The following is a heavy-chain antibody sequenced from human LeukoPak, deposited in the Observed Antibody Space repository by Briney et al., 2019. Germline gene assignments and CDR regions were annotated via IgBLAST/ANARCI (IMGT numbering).Heavy chain of an antibody. V-gene: IGHV3-23*01. Sequence: GGSLRLSCAASGFTFSSYAMSWVRQAPGKGLEWVSGISGSGGSTYYADSVKGQFTISRDNSKNTLYLQMNNLRAEDTALYYCAKGRYDSSGPANTFDYGGQGTLVTVSS. CDR1: GFTFSSYA. J-gene: IGHJ4*02. CDR3: AKGRYDSSGPANTFDY. CDR2: ISGSGGST. D-gene: IGHD3-22*01.